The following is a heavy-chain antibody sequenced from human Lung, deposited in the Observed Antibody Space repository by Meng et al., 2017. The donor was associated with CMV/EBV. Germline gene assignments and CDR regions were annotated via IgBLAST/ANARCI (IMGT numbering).Heavy chain of an antibody. V-gene: IGHV1-18*01. Sequence: AHLVQSGGDGKKPGASVTVSCKASGYTFTNYGITWVLQAPGQGLEWMGWINAYNGDTNYAQTLQGRVTMTTDTSTSTAYMELRSLRSDDTAVYYCARVEVGITSGDYWGQGTLVTVSS. CDR1: GYTFTNYG. CDR2: INAYNGDT. CDR3: ARVEVGITSGDY. D-gene: IGHD1-26*01. J-gene: IGHJ4*02.